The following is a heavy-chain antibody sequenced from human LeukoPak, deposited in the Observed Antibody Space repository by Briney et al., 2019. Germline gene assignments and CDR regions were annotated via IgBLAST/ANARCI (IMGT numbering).Heavy chain of an antibody. V-gene: IGHV4-34*01. J-gene: IGHJ4*02. CDR3: ARGPVGVLRYFDWLPCDY. CDR2: FTHSGST. D-gene: IGHD3-9*01. CDR1: GGSLRAYY. Sequence: SETLSLTRLVSGGSLRAYYYWTWIPQPPGKGLEWIGEFTHSGSTNYNPSLKSRVTISVDTSKNQFSLKLSSVTAADTAVYYCARGPVGVLRYFDWLPCDYWGQGTLVTVSS.